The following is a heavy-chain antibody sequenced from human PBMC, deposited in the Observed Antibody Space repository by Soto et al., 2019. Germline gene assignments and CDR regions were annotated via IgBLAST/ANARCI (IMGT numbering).Heavy chain of an antibody. CDR3: STMIAPGPYCDYARGV. CDR1: GGSISSGYYY. J-gene: IGHJ6*02. D-gene: IGHD3-22*01. Sequence: PAITCSVSGGSISSGYYYWGWIRQPPGKGLEWIGNIYYSGNTYYNPSLKSRLIISIDTSKNQFSLKVGSVTAADTAVYYWSTMIAPGPYCDYARGVWGQETTVPVS. CDR2: IYYSGNT. V-gene: IGHV4-30-4*01.